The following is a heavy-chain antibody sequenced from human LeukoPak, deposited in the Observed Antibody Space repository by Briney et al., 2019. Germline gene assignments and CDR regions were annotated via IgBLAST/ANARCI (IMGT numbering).Heavy chain of an antibody. Sequence: GGSLRLSCAASGFTFSGSAMHWARQASGKGLEWVGRIRSKANSYATAYAASVKGRFTISRDDSKNTAYLQMNSLKTEDTAVYYCTRSKDDYVWGSYRYYYYYMDVWGKGTTVTVSS. CDR3: TRSKDDYVWGSYRYYYYYMDV. J-gene: IGHJ6*03. CDR2: IRSKANSYAT. D-gene: IGHD3-16*02. V-gene: IGHV3-73*01. CDR1: GFTFSGSA.